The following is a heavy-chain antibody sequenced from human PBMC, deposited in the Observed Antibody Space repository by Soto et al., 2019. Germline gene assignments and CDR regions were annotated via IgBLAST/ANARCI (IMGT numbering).Heavy chain of an antibody. CDR2: ISDYNGNT. D-gene: IGHD3-10*01. V-gene: IGHV1-18*01. CDR3: AREGYYSGSGTYSPPRYSGMAV. CDR1: GYTFSSYG. Sequence: QVQLVQSGAEVKRAGASVKVSCKASGYTFSSYGLSWVRQAPGQGLEWMGWISDYNGNTHYAQKFQGRVIRTTDTSTRTAYMELGSLGSDDTAVYFCAREGYYSGSGTYSPPRYSGMAVWGQGTTVTVSS. J-gene: IGHJ6*02.